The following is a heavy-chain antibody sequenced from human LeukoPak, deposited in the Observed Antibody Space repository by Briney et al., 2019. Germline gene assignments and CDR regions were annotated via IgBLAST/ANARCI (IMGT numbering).Heavy chain of an antibody. CDR3: VRNHRHWFDP. V-gene: IGHV3-72*01. J-gene: IGHJ5*02. CDR2: IRNAGDGYTT. Sequence: GGPLRLSCAASGFSLSDHYMDWVRQAPGQGPELIGHIRNAGDGYTTEYAASVKGRFTVSRDDSKNSLYLQMNGLKPEDTAVYYCVRNHRHWFDPWGQGTLVTVSS. CDR1: GFSLSDHY.